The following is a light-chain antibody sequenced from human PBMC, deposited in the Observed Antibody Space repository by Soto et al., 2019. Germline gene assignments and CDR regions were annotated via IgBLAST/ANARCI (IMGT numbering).Light chain of an antibody. CDR3: QHYNSYSEA. CDR1: QSISSW. J-gene: IGKJ1*01. V-gene: IGKV1-5*03. CDR2: KAS. Sequence: DIQMTQSPSTLSGSVGDRGTITCRASQSISSWLAGYQQKPGNAPKILIYKASTLKSGVPSRFSGSGSGTEFTLTISSLQPDDFATYYCQHYNSYSEAFGQGTKVDIK.